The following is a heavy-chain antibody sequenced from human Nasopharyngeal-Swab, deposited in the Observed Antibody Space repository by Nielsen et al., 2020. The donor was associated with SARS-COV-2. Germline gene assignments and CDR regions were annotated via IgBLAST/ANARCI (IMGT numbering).Heavy chain of an antibody. Sequence: GGSLRLSCAASGFTFSDYYMSWIRQAPGKGLEWVSYISSSGSTIYYADSVKGRFTISRDNAKNSLYLQMNSLRAEDTAVYYCARDWSDYIWGSYRPMGFDYWGQGTLVTVSS. CDR3: ARDWSDYIWGSYRPMGFDY. V-gene: IGHV3-11*01. J-gene: IGHJ4*02. CDR2: ISSSGSTI. D-gene: IGHD3-16*02. CDR1: GFTFSDYY.